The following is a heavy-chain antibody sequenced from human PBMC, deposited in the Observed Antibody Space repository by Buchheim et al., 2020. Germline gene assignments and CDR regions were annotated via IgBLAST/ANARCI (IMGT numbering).Heavy chain of an antibody. CDR1: GGTFSSYA. CDR2: IIPIFGTA. V-gene: IGHV1-69*01. CDR3: ARDYYDSSGYYYEHYYYGMDV. D-gene: IGHD3-22*01. Sequence: QVQLVQSGAEVKKPGSSVKVSCKASGGTFSSYAISWVRQAPGQGLEWMGGIIPIFGTANYAQKFQGSVTITADESTSTAYMELSSLRSEDTAVYYCARDYYDSSGYYYEHYYYGMDVWGQGTT. J-gene: IGHJ6*02.